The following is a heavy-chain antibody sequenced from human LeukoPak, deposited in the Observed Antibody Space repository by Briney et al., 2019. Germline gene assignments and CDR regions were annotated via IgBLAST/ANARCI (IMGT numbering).Heavy chain of an antibody. CDR1: GYSFPNYW. J-gene: IGHJ3*02. V-gene: IGHV5-51*01. CDR2: IYPGDSGT. Sequence: GESLKISCNVSGYSFPNYWIGWVRQMPGKGLEWMNIIYPGDSGTRYSPSFQGQVTISADKSNNTAYLQWSSLKASDTAMYYCARLTGSYYSAFDIWGQGTMVTVSS. D-gene: IGHD1-26*01. CDR3: ARLTGSYYSAFDI.